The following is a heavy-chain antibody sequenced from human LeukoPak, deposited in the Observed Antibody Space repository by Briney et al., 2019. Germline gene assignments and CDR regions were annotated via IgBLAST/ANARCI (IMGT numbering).Heavy chain of an antibody. V-gene: IGHV4-59*08. CDR1: GGSISSYY. Sequence: SETLSLTCTVSGGSISSYYWSWIRQPPGKGLEWIGYIYYSGSTNYNPSLKSRVTISVDTSKNQFSLKLSSVTAADTAVYYCARRDYGGKVDYWGQGTLVTVSS. J-gene: IGHJ4*02. CDR3: ARRDYGGKVDY. D-gene: IGHD4-23*01. CDR2: IYYSGST.